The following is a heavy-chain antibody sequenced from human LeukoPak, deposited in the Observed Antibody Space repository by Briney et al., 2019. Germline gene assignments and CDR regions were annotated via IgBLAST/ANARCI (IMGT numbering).Heavy chain of an antibody. J-gene: IGHJ4*02. CDR1: GFTFSTYW. Sequence: GGSLRLCCAASGFTFSTYWMHWVRQAPGKGLVWVSRIDTDGSSTSYADSVKGRFTISRDNAKNTLYLQMNSLRAEDTAVYYCTRDRYGDYSDYWGQGILVTVSS. CDR3: TRDRYGDYSDY. D-gene: IGHD4-17*01. V-gene: IGHV3-74*01. CDR2: IDTDGSST.